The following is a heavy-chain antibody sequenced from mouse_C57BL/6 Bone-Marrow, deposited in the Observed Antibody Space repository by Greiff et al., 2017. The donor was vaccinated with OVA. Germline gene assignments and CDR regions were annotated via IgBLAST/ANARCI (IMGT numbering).Heavy chain of an antibody. D-gene: IGHD2-4*01. V-gene: IGHV1-52*01. CDR1: GYTFTSYW. CDR2: IDPSDSET. Sequence: QVQLQQPGAELVRPGSSVKLSCKASGYTFTSYWMHWVKQRPIQGLEWIGNIDPSDSETHYTQKFKDKATLTVDKSSSTAYMQLSSLTSEDSAVYYCARRGYDYSWFAYWGQGTLVTVSA. J-gene: IGHJ3*01. CDR3: ARRGYDYSWFAY.